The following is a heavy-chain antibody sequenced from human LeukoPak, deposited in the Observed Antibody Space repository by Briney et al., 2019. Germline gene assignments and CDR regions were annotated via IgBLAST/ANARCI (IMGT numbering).Heavy chain of an antibody. V-gene: IGHV4-59*08. J-gene: IGHJ4*02. CDR2: IYYSGST. Sequence: SETLSLTCTVSAGSISSYYWSWIRQPPGKGLEWSGYIYYSGSTNYNPSLKSRVTISVDTSKNQFSLKLSSVTAADTAVYYCARLHYYYDSSGYSRYYFDYWGQGTLVTVSS. CDR1: AGSISSYY. D-gene: IGHD3-22*01. CDR3: ARLHYYYDSSGYSRYYFDY.